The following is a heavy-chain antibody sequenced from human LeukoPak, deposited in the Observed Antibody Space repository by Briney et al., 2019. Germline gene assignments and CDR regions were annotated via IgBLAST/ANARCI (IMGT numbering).Heavy chain of an antibody. CDR3: VKVDT. D-gene: IGHD5-18*01. V-gene: IGHV3-30*02. CDR1: GFSFSTSG. CDR2: IRNDGNKK. Sequence: PGGSLRLSCVASGFSFSTSGMHWVRQSPGKGLDWVAFIRNDGNKKNYAESVKGRFTISRDNPRNTLYLQMDSLSAEDTAVYYRVKVDTWGQGTLVTVSS. J-gene: IGHJ4*02.